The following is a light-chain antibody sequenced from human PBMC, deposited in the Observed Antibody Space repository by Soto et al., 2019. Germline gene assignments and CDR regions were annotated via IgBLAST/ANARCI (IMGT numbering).Light chain of an antibody. V-gene: IGKV3-20*01. CDR1: QSVSSSY. Sequence: DIVLTQSPGTLSLSPGERATLSCRASQSVSSSYLAWYQHKPGQAPRLLIYGASNRATGIPDRFSGSGSGTDFTLPINRLEPDDFAVYFCQQYGASPRFGQGTRLEIK. CDR3: QQYGASPR. J-gene: IGKJ5*01. CDR2: GAS.